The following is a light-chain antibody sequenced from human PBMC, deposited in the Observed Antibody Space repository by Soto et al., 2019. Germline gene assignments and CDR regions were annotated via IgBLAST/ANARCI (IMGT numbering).Light chain of an antibody. V-gene: IGKV1-39*01. CDR3: QQSSSTPLT. CDR1: QSIISY. Sequence: DIQMTQSPSSLSASVGDRVTITCRASQSIISYLNWYQQKPGKAPNLLIYAASSLQSGVPSRFSGSGSGTDFALTISSLKPEDFATYYCQQSSSTPLTFGGGTKVEIK. J-gene: IGKJ4*01. CDR2: AAS.